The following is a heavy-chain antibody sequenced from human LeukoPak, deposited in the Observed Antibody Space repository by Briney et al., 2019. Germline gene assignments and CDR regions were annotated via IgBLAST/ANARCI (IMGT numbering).Heavy chain of an antibody. CDR2: INPNSGGT. CDR1: GYTFTGYY. CDR3: AREGAGTTSWDRDAFDI. D-gene: IGHD1-1*01. J-gene: IGHJ3*02. Sequence: ASVKVSCKASGYTFTGYYMHWVRQAPGQGLEWMGWINPNSGGTNYAQKVQGRVTMTRDTSISTAYMELSRLRSDDTAVYYCAREGAGTTSWDRDAFDIWGQGTMVTVSS. V-gene: IGHV1-2*02.